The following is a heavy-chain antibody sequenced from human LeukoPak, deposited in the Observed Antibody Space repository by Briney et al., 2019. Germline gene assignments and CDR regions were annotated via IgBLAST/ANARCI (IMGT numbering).Heavy chain of an antibody. Sequence: GRSLRPSCAASGFTFNTYGMSWVRHAPGEGLEWVSSISSSSSYIYYADSVKGRFTISRDNAKNSLYLQMNSLRAEDTAVYYCARDRGIAVAGAHYYYMDVWGKGTTVTISS. CDR3: ARDRGIAVAGAHYYYMDV. J-gene: IGHJ6*03. V-gene: IGHV3-21*01. CDR1: GFTFNTYG. D-gene: IGHD6-19*01. CDR2: ISSSSSYI.